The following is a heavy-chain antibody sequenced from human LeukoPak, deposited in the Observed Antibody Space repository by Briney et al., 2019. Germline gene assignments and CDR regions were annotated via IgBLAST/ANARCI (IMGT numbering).Heavy chain of an antibody. D-gene: IGHD6-19*01. Sequence: PGRSRRLSCAASAFTLSSYAMHCDSQAPGKGLGWVAVISYDGTNKFYADSVKGRFTISRDNSKNTLYLQMNSLRAEDTAVYYCARARQRIAVAGILVYWGQGTLVTVSS. J-gene: IGHJ4*02. V-gene: IGHV3-30*04. CDR2: ISYDGTNK. CDR1: AFTLSSYA. CDR3: ARARQRIAVAGILVY.